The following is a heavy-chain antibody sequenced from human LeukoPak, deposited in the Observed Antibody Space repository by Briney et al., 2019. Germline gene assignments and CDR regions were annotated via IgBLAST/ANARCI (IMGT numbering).Heavy chain of an antibody. J-gene: IGHJ4*02. Sequence: GGPLRLSCAASGFTFDEYAMHWVREAAWKGLERVSGISWNRGSIGYADSVKGRFTISRDNAQNSLYLQMNGQRAEDTALYYCAQGQGYYDFWSGYYYWGQGTLVTVSS. D-gene: IGHD3-3*01. CDR1: GFTFDEYA. CDR2: ISWNRGSI. V-gene: IGHV3-9*01. CDR3: AQGQGYYDFWSGYYY.